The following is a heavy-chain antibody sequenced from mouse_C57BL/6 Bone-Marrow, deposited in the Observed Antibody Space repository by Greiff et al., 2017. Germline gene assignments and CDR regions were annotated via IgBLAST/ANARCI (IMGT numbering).Heavy chain of an antibody. CDR3: TRIYYYGSSCAMDY. CDR2: IDPETGGT. J-gene: IGHJ4*01. CDR1: GYTFTDYE. V-gene: IGHV1-15*01. Sequence: QVQLQQSGAELVRPGASVTLSCKASGYTFTDYEMRWVKQTPVHGLEWIGAIDPETGGTSYNQKFKGKAILTADKSSSTSYMELRSLTSEDSAVYYGTRIYYYGSSCAMDYWGQGTSVTVSS. D-gene: IGHD1-1*01.